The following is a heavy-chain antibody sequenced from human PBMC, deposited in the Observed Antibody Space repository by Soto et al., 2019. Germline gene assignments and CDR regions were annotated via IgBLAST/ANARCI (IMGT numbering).Heavy chain of an antibody. Sequence: QVQLQQWGAGLLKPSETLSLTCAVYGGSFSGYYWSWIRQPPGKGLEWIGEINHSGSTNYNPSLKSRVTISVDTSKNQFSLKLSSVTAADTAVYYCARGRSHSPYFQSAYRDYYYYYGMDVWGQGTTVTVSS. D-gene: IGHD1-26*01. CDR1: GGSFSGYY. CDR3: ARGRSHSPYFQSAYRDYYYYYGMDV. V-gene: IGHV4-34*01. CDR2: INHSGST. J-gene: IGHJ6*02.